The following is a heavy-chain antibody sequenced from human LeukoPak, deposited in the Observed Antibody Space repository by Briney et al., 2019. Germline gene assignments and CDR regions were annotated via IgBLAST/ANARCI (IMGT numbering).Heavy chain of an antibody. D-gene: IGHD6-13*01. J-gene: IGHJ4*02. Sequence: PGGSLRLSCTVSGFTVSSNSMSWIRQPPGKGLEWIGYIYYSGSTNYNPSLKSRVTISVDTSKNQFSLKLSSVTAADTAVYYCARHKYSSSWNDYWGQGTLVTVSS. V-gene: IGHV4-59*02. CDR3: ARHKYSSSWNDY. CDR2: IYYSGST. CDR1: GFTVSSNS.